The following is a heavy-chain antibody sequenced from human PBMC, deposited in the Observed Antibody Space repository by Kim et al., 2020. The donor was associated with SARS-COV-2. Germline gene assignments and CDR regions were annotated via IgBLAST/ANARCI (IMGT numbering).Heavy chain of an antibody. D-gene: IGHD3-22*01. CDR2: IYYSGST. CDR1: GGSISSSSYY. J-gene: IGHJ4*02. CDR3: ASLYDSSGYSYSPIDY. Sequence: SETLSLTCTVSGGSISSSSYYWGWIRQPPGKGLEWIGSIYYSGSTYYNPSLKSRVTISVDTSKNQFSLKLSSVTAADTAVYYCASLYDSSGYSYSPIDYWGQGTLVTVSS. V-gene: IGHV4-39*01.